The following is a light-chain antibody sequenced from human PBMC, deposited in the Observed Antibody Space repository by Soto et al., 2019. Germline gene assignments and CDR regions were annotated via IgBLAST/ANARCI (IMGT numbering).Light chain of an antibody. V-gene: IGKV1-5*01. CDR3: QHCDTYWA. Sequence: DIQMTQSPSTLSASLGDRVTITCRARRNIERWLAWYQQKPGRAPKLLISDASTLETGVPSRFSGGGPGTEFTLTISTLQADDFATYYCQHCDTYWAFGPGTQVEVE. CDR2: DAS. CDR1: RNIERW. J-gene: IGKJ1*01.